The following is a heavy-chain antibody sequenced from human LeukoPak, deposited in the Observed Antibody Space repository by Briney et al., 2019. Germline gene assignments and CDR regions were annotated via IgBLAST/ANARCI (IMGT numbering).Heavy chain of an antibody. CDR3: ARARDGLNAFDY. CDR1: GGSITGDSFY. CDR2: VYTTGST. Sequence: SETLSLTCTVYGGSITGDSFYWSWIRQPAGKGLEWIGRVYTTGSTSYNPSLKSRVTVSVDTSNNYFSLNLNSVTSADTAVYYCARARDGLNAFDYWGQGTLVTVSS. V-gene: IGHV4-61*02. D-gene: IGHD5-24*01. J-gene: IGHJ4*02.